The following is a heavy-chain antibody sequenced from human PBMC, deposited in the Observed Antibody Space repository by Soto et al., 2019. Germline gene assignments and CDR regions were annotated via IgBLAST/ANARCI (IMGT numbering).Heavy chain of an antibody. J-gene: IGHJ4*02. D-gene: IGHD3-16*01. Sequence: EVQLLESGGGLVQPGGSLRLSCAASGFTFSSYAMTWVRQAPGKRLEWVSVITGGVGVTYYADSVKGRFTISRDNSKNTLSLPTNSVRAEDTAMDNCATFQGEPFNMWYCHYWGQGTLVTVSS. CDR2: ITGGVGVT. V-gene: IGHV3-23*01. CDR3: ATFQGEPFNMWYCHY. CDR1: GFTFSSYA.